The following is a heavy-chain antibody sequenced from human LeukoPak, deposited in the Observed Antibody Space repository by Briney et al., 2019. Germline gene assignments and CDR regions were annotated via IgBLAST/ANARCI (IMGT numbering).Heavy chain of an antibody. CDR2: IYSGGST. J-gene: IGHJ4*02. V-gene: IGHV3-53*01. CDR1: GFTVSSNY. Sequence: GGSLRLTCAASGFTVSSNYMSWVRQAPGKGLEWVSVIYSGGSTYYADSVKGRFTISRDNSKNTLYLQMNSLRAEDTAVYYCATSSNPNPNRPPYFDYWGQGTLVTVSS. D-gene: IGHD2-8*01. CDR3: ATSSNPNPNRPPYFDY.